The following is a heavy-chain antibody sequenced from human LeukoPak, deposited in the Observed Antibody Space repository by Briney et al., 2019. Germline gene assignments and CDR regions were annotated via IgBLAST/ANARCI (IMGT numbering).Heavy chain of an antibody. J-gene: IGHJ4*02. V-gene: IGHV1-2*02. Sequence: GASVNVSCKASGDTFTGYYMHWVRQAPGQGLEWMGWISPNSGGTNYAQKFQGRVTMTRDTSISTAYMELSRLRSDDTAVYYCARQYCSSTTCFYYFDYWGKGTLVTVSS. CDR2: ISPNSGGT. CDR1: GDTFTGYY. CDR3: ARQYCSSTTCFYYFDY. D-gene: IGHD2-2*01.